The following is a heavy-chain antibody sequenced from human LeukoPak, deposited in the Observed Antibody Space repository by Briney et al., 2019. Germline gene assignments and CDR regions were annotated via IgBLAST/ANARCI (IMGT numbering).Heavy chain of an antibody. CDR1: GFTFSNAW. D-gene: IGHD1-26*01. Sequence: QAGGSLRLSCAASGFTFSNAWMSWVRQAPGKGLEWVSAISGSGGSTYYADSVKGRFTISRDNSKNTLYLQMNSLRAEDTAVYYCAKESRASGSPRRAPGGFFDYWGQGTLVTVSS. V-gene: IGHV3-23*01. CDR2: ISGSGGST. CDR3: AKESRASGSPRRAPGGFFDY. J-gene: IGHJ4*02.